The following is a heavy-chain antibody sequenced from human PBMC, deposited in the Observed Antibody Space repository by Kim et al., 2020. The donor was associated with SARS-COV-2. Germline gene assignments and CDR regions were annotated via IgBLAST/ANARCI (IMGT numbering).Heavy chain of an antibody. V-gene: IGHV6-1*01. CDR1: GDSVSSNSAA. Sequence: SQTLSLTCAISGDSVSSNSAAWNWIRQSPSRGLEWLGRTYYRSKWYNDYAVSVKSRITINPDTSKNQFSLQLNSVTPKDTAVYYCARGLLWFGEFENGMDVWGQGTTVTVSS. CDR2: TYYRSKWYN. J-gene: IGHJ6*02. CDR3: ARGLLWFGEFENGMDV. D-gene: IGHD3-10*01.